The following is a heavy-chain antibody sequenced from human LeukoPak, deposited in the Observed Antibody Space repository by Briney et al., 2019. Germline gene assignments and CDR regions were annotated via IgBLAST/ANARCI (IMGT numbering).Heavy chain of an antibody. V-gene: IGHV4-34*01. J-gene: IGHJ4*02. CDR2: INHSGST. D-gene: IGHD6-19*01. CDR1: GGSFSGYY. Sequence: PSETLSLTCAVYGGSFSGYYWSWIRQPPGKGLEWIGEINHSGSTNYNPSLKSRVTISVDTSENQFSLKLNSVTAADTAVYYCARGKGSGWTFDYWGQGTLVTVSS. CDR3: ARGKGSGWTFDY.